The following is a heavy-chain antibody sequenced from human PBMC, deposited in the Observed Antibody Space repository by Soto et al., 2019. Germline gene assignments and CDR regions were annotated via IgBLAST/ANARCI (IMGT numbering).Heavy chain of an antibody. CDR3: ARETHSFDS. V-gene: IGHV3-48*02. Sequence: PGGSLRLSCAASRFTFSDYPMNWVRQAPGKGLEWVSSIRTISSAIYFADSVRGRFTISRDNARNSLYLQMTSLRDEDTAVYYCARETHSFDSWGQGTLVTVSS. J-gene: IGHJ4*02. CDR1: RFTFSDYP. CDR2: IRTISSAI.